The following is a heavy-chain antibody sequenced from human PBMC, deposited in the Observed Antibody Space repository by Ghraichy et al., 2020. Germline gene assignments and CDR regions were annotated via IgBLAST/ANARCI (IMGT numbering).Heavy chain of an antibody. V-gene: IGHV1-2*02. J-gene: IGHJ6*02. D-gene: IGHD3-3*01. CDR1: GYTFTAYY. CDR2: INPSSGGT. CDR3: ASFPSIAIFPDV. Sequence: VKVSCKASGYTFTAYYLHWVRQAPGQGLEWMGWINPSSGGTNYAQKFQGRVTMTRDTSITTAYMELSRLRFDDTAVYYCASFPSIAIFPDVWGQGTTVTVSS.